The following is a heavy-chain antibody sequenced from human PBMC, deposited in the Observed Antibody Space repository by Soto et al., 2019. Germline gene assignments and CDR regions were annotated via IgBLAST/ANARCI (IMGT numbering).Heavy chain of an antibody. CDR3: ARDSDCSSTSCRGVSV. CDR1: GGTFSSYA. Sequence: QVQLVQSGAEVKKPGSSVKVSCKASGGTFSSYAISWERQAPVQGLEWMGGLIPIFGTANYAQKFQGRVSVTADESTSTAYMELSSLSSESTAVYYCARDSDCSSTSCRGVSVRGQGTMVTVSS. J-gene: IGHJ3*01. V-gene: IGHV1-69*01. D-gene: IGHD2-2*01. CDR2: LIPIFGTA.